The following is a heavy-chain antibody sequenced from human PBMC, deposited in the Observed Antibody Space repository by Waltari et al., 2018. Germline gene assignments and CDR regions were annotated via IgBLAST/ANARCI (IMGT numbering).Heavy chain of an antibody. J-gene: IGHJ6*03. Sequence: QVQLVQSGAEVKKPGSSVKVSCKASGGTFSRYTISWVRQAPGQGLEWMGRIIPILGIANYAQKFQGRVTITADKSTSTAYMELSSLRSEDTAVYYCARGTGDRYYYYYMDVWGKGTTVTVSS. D-gene: IGHD7-27*01. CDR2: IIPILGIA. V-gene: IGHV1-69*02. CDR1: GGTFSRYT. CDR3: ARGTGDRYYYYYMDV.